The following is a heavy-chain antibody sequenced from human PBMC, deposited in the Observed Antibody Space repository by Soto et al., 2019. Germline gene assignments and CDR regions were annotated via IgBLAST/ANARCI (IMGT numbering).Heavy chain of an antibody. V-gene: IGHV4-30-4*01. CDR2: IFYSGNT. D-gene: IGHD3-22*01. CDR3: ARATSYYDSSGYFYWYIDL. J-gene: IGHJ2*01. CDR1: GGSISSGDHY. Sequence: QVQLQESGPGLVKPSQTLSLTCSVSGGSISSGDHYWSWIRQPPGKGLEWIGYIFYSGNTYYNPSLKCRVNISVATSKNQFSLNLNSVTAADTAVYYCARATSYYDSSGYFYWYIDLWGRGTLVTVSS.